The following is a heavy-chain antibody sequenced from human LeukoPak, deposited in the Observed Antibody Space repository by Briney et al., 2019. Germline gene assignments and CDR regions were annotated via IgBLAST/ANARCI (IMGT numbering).Heavy chain of an antibody. J-gene: IGHJ4*02. V-gene: IGHV1-58*02. CDR2: IAVDIGNT. CDR3: AADPYYYGSVNPGY. CDR1: GFNLNSSA. Sequence: ASVKVSCKASGFNLNSSAMQWVRQARGQRVEWIGWIAVDIGNTDYAQKFQERVTITRDMSTSTAYMELSSLRSEDTAVYYCAADPYYYGSVNPGYWGLGTLVTVSS. D-gene: IGHD3-10*01.